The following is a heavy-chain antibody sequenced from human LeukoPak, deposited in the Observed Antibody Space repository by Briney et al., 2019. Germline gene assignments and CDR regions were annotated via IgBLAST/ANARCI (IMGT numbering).Heavy chain of an antibody. J-gene: IGHJ3*01. CDR1: GFTFSSYG. Sequence: GRSLRLSCAASGFTFSSYGMHWVRQAPGKGLEWVAVIWYDGSNKYYADSVRGRFTISRDNAKNSLYLQMNSLRAEDTAVYYCARVNWGLGALDVWGQGTMVTVSS. CDR2: IWYDGSNK. CDR3: ARVNWGLGALDV. V-gene: IGHV3-33*03. D-gene: IGHD7-27*01.